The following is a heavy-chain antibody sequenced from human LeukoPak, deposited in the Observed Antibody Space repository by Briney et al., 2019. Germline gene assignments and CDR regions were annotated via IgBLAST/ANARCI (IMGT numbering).Heavy chain of an antibody. CDR2: IYYSGST. CDR3: ARGTARLDYYDSSGLFDY. D-gene: IGHD3-22*01. V-gene: IGHV4-31*03. Sequence: SQTLSLTCTVSGGSISSGGYYWSWIRQHPGKGLEWIGYIYYSGSTYYNPSLKSRVTISVDTSKNQFSLKLSSVTAADTAVYYCARGTARLDYYDSSGLFDYWGQGTLVTVSS. J-gene: IGHJ4*02. CDR1: GGSISSGGYY.